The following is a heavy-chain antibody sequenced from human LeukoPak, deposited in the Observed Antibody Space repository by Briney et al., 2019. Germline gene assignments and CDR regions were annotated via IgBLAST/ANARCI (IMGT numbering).Heavy chain of an antibody. V-gene: IGHV4-4*02. Sequence: SGTLSLTCAVSGESIRSSNWWSWVRQPPGKGLEWIGEIYHSGSTNYNPSLKSRVTISVDKSKNQFSLKLSSVTAADTAVYYCAGASKQWLVRDYYYGMDVWGQGTTVTVSS. CDR3: AGASKQWLVRDYYYGMDV. CDR1: GESIRSSNW. CDR2: IYHSGST. D-gene: IGHD6-19*01. J-gene: IGHJ6*02.